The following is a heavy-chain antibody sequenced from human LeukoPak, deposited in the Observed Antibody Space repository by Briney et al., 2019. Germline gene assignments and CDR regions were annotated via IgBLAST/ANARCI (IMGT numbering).Heavy chain of an antibody. D-gene: IGHD3-3*01. CDR1: GGSISSGGYY. J-gene: IGHJ6*03. CDR3: ARWVRGSSGDVVFGRSGGDYYYYYMDV. V-gene: IGHV4-31*03. Sequence: PSETLSLTCTVSGGSISSGGYYWSWIRQHPGKGLEWIGYIYYSGSTYYNPSLKSRVTISVDTSKNQFSLKLSSVTAADTAVYYCARWVRGSSGDVVFGRSGGDYYYYYMDVWGKGTTVTVSS. CDR2: IYYSGST.